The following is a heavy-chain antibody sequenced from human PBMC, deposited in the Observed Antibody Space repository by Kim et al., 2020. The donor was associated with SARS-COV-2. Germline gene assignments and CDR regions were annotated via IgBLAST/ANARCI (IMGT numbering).Heavy chain of an antibody. D-gene: IGHD2-21*02. CDR1: GGSISSYH. J-gene: IGHJ3*01. CDR3: ARVSTAYRGDWYYFDW. CDR2: INYSGSS. V-gene: IGHV4-59*01. Sequence: SETLSLTCTVSGGSISSYHWSWIRQPPGKGLEWIGHINYSGSSNYSPSLKSRVSILVDTSKNQFSLRLSSVTAAATAVYFCARVSTAYRGDWYYFDWWG.